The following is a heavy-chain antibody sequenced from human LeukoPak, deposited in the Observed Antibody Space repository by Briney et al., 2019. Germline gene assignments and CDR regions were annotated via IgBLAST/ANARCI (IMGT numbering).Heavy chain of an antibody. Sequence: TGGSLRLSCAASGFTFSTYTMNWVRQAPGKGLEWVSSISSSSIYVYYADSVKGRFTISRDNAKNSLYLQMNSLRTEDTAVYYCARAPYSYDSTGRYYFDYWGQGTLVTVSS. V-gene: IGHV3-21*01. CDR2: ISSSSIYV. CDR1: GFTFSTYT. D-gene: IGHD3-22*01. J-gene: IGHJ4*02. CDR3: ARAPYSYDSTGRYYFDY.